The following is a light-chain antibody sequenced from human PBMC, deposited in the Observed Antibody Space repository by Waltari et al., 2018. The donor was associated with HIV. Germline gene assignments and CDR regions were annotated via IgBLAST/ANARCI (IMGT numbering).Light chain of an antibody. J-gene: IGKJ2*02. CDR3: QQYYSTPRT. CDR2: WAS. Sequence: LAVSLGERATINCKSSQSVLYSSNNKNYLAWYQQKPGQPPKLLIYWASTRESGVPDRFSGSGSGTDFTLTISSLQAEDVAVYYCQQYYSTPRTFGQGTKLEIK. V-gene: IGKV4-1*01. CDR1: QSVLYSSNNKNY.